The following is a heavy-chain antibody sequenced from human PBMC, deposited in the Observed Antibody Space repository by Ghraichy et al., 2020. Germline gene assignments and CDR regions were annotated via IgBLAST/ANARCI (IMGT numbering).Heavy chain of an antibody. J-gene: IGHJ4*02. CDR1: GGSFSGYY. CDR2: INHSGST. Sequence: SETLSLTCAVYGGSFSGYYWSWIRQPPGKGLEWIGEINHSGSTNYNPSLKSRVTISVDTSKNQFSLKLSSVTAADTAVYYCARGHYYDCGGDCYPFDYWGQGTLVTVSS. V-gene: IGHV4-34*01. D-gene: IGHD2-21*01. CDR3: ARGHYYDCGGDCYPFDY.